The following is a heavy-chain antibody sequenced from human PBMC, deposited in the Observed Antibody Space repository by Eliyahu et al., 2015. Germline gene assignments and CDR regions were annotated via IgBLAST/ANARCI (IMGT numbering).Heavy chain of an antibody. CDR1: GFTFSXXG. J-gene: IGHJ4*02. CDR2: ISYDGSNK. CDR3: AKARVYYDFWSGYTAFDY. Sequence: QVQLVESGGGVVQPGRSLRLSWAASGFTFSXXGXHWVRQAPGKGLEXVAVISYDGSNKYYADSVKGRFTISRDNSKNTLYLQMNSLRAEDMAVYYCAKARVYYDFWSGYTAFDYWGQGTLVTVSS. D-gene: IGHD3-3*01. V-gene: IGHV3-30*18.